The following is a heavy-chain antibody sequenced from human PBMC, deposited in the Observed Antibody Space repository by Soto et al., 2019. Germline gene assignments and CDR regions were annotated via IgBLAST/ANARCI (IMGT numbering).Heavy chain of an antibody. D-gene: IGHD1-20*01. J-gene: IGHJ6*03. CDR2: IYPGDSDT. CDR1: GYSFTSYW. Sequence: RGESLKISCKGSGYSFTSYWIGWVRQMPGKGLEWMGIIYPGDSDTRYSPSFQGQVTISADKSISTAYLQWSSLKASDTAMYYCARLELGITGTRAPDTGYYYYYMDVWGKGTTVTVSS. V-gene: IGHV5-51*01. CDR3: ARLELGITGTRAPDTGYYYYYMDV.